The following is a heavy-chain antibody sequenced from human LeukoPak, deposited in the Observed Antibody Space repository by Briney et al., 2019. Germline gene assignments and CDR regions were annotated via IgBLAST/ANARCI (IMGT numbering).Heavy chain of an antibody. CDR2: IYHSGST. CDR3: ARDRFNGWFDP. Sequence: SETLSLTCTVSGGSISSGGYYWSWIRQPPGKGLEWIGYIYHSGSTFYNPSLKSGVTISVDTSKNQFSLRLSAVTAADTAVYYCARDRFNGWFDPWGQGTLVTVSS. J-gene: IGHJ5*02. D-gene: IGHD2-8*01. V-gene: IGHV4-30-2*01. CDR1: GGSISSGGYY.